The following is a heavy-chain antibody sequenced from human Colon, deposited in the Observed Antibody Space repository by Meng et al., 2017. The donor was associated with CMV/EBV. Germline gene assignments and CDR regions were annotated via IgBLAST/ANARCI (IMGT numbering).Heavy chain of an antibody. CDR1: GLTFSSYA. D-gene: IGHD6-19*01. Sequence: GGSLRLSCAASGLTFSSYAMSWVRQAPGKGLEWVSVIYCGGSSPYYADSEKGRFTISRDNSKNTLYLQMNSLRAEDTAVYYCAKDRDLFGSGGYGDIPWGQGTLVTVSS. V-gene: IGHV3-23*03. CDR3: AKDRDLFGSGGYGDIP. J-gene: IGHJ5*02. CDR2: IYCGGSSP.